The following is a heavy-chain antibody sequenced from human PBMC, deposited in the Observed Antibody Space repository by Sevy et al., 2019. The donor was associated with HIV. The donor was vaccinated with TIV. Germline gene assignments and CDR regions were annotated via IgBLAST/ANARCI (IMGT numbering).Heavy chain of an antibody. V-gene: IGHV3-53*01. CDR3: ARDYCSTTTCFYFYGMDV. CDR2: VYGGSTT. Sequence: GGSLRLSCAASGFNVSSNYMSWVRQAPGKGLEWVSVVYGGSTTYYADSVKGRFTISRDNSKNTLYLQMNSLRAEDTAVYYCARDYCSTTTCFYFYGMDVWGQGSTVTVSS. CDR1: GFNVSSNY. J-gene: IGHJ6*02. D-gene: IGHD2-2*01.